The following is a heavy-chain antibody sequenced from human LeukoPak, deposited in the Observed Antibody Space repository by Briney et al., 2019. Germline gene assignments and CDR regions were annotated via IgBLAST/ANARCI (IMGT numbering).Heavy chain of an antibody. V-gene: IGHV1-69*05. CDR3: ARDSGITGIGS. CDR2: IIPIFGTA. J-gene: IGHJ4*02. D-gene: IGHD1-20*01. Sequence: ASVKVSCKASGGTLSSYATSRVRQAPGQGLEWMGGIIPIFGTANYAQKFQGRVTITTDESTSTAYMELSSLRSEDTAVYYCARDSGITGIGSWGQGTLVTVSS. CDR1: GGTLSSYA.